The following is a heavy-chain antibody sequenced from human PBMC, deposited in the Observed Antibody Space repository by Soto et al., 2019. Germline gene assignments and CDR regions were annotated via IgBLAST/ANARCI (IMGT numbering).Heavy chain of an antibody. CDR3: ARDHTGGAVAGFYYYGMDV. J-gene: IGHJ6*02. CDR1: GYTFTSYG. CDR2: ISAYNGNT. V-gene: IGHV1-18*01. Sequence: ASVKVSCKASGYTFTSYGISWVRQAPGQGLEWMGWISAYNGNTNYAQKLQGRVTMTTDTSTSTAYMELRSLRSDDTAVYYCARDHTGGAVAGFYYYGMDVWGQGTTVTVSS. D-gene: IGHD6-19*01.